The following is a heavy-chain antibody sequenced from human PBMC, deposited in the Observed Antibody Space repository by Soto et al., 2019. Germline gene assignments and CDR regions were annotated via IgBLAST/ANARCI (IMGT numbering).Heavy chain of an antibody. D-gene: IGHD2-15*01. J-gene: IGHJ4*02. CDR3: AGFVVPASRNSDFDY. V-gene: IGHV4-39*01. CDR2: IYYSGST. CDR1: GISVSTSDYY. Sequence: QLQLQASGPGLVKPSETLSLTCTVSGISVSTSDYYWGWVRQPPGKGLDWIGNIYYSGSTFYNPSLRSRVTLSVDTYKNQFSLRVNSVTAADTAVYFCAGFVVPASRNSDFDYWGQGTLVTVSS.